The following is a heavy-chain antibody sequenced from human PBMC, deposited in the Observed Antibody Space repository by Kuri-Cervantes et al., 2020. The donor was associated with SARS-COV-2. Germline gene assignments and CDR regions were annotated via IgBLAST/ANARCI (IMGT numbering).Heavy chain of an antibody. D-gene: IGHD4-17*01. CDR1: RYIFTTYY. J-gene: IGHJ4*02. CDR2: ISAYNGNT. CDR3: ARALVYGDYESFDY. V-gene: IGHV1-18*04. Sequence: ASVKVSCKASRYIFTTYYMHWVRQAPGQGLEWMGWISAYNGNTNYAQKLQGRVTMTTDTSTSTAYMELRSLRSDDTAVYYCARALVYGDYESFDYLGPGNPGHRLL.